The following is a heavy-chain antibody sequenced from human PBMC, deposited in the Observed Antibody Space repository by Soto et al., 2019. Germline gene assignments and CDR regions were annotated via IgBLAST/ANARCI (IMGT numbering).Heavy chain of an antibody. CDR2: IYPGDSDT. CDR3: ARQARYSGSYSYYGLDV. J-gene: IGHJ6*02. D-gene: IGHD1-26*01. Sequence: PGESLKISCKGSGYSFNTYWIGWVRQMPGKGLEWMGIIYPGDSDTRYSPSFQGQVTISADKSISTAYLQWSSLKASDTAIYYCARQARYSGSYSYYGLDVWGQGTTVTVSS. V-gene: IGHV5-51*01. CDR1: GYSFNTYW.